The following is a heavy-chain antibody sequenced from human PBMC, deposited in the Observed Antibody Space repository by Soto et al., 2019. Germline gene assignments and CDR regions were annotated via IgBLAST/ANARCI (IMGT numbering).Heavy chain of an antibody. V-gene: IGHV3-21*01. CDR3: ARDTYFYGSGSYGP. CDR2: ISSSSSYI. D-gene: IGHD3-10*01. J-gene: IGHJ5*02. CDR1: GFTFSSYS. Sequence: EVQLVESGGGLVKPGGSLRLSCAASGFTFSSYSMNWVRQAPGKGLEWVSSISSSSSYIYYADSVKVRFTISRDNAKNSLYLQMNSLRAEDTAVYYCARDTYFYGSGSYGPWGQGTLVTVSS.